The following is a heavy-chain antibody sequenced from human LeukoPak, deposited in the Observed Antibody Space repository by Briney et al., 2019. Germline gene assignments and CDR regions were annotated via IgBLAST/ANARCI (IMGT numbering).Heavy chain of an antibody. Sequence: SETLSLTCTVSGGSISSYSWSWIRQPAGKGLEWIGRIYTSGSTDYNPSLRRRVTMSVDTSKNQLHVKGSSVTAADTAMYYCARVTASGYSYGFDYWGQGTLVTDSS. CDR3: ARVTASGYSYGFDY. V-gene: IGHV4-4*07. CDR1: GGSISSYS. J-gene: IGHJ4*01. CDR2: IYTSGST. D-gene: IGHD5-18*01.